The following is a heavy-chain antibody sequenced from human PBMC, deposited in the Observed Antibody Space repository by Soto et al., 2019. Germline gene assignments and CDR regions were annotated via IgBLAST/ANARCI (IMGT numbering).Heavy chain of an antibody. D-gene: IGHD2-8*01. CDR2: IYYSGNT. CDR3: AREGNGQSHH. CDR1: GGSISSSSHH. Sequence: SETLSLTCTVSGGSISSSSHHWAWIRQPPGKGLEWIGSIYYSGNTYHNPSLKSRVTISVDTSKNQFSLKLSSVTAADTSVYYCAREGNGQSHHWGHGTLVTVSS. V-gene: IGHV4-39*02. J-gene: IGHJ5*02.